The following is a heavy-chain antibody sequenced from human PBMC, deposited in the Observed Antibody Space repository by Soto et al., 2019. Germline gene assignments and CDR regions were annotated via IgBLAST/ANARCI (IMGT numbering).Heavy chain of an antibody. CDR2: INSGGTT. CDR1: GFFLGNYW. V-gene: IGHV3-66*01. J-gene: IGHJ6*02. CDR3: VRENYYYGMDV. Sequence: PGGSLRLSCAASGFFLGNYWMTWVRQAPGKGLEWVSVINSGGTTDYADSVKGRFTISRDISRNTLYLQMNSLRAEDTAVYYCVRENYYYGMDVRGQGTTVTVSS.